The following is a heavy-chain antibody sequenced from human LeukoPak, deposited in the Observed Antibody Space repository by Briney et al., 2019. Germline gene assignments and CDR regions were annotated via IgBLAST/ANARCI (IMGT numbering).Heavy chain of an antibody. CDR1: GGSFSGYY. V-gene: IGHV4-34*01. Sequence: PSETLSLTCAVYGGSFSGYYWSWIRQPPGKGLEWIGEINHSGSTNYNPSLKSRVTISVDTSKNQFSLKLSSVTAADTAVYYCARAGRVATILPFDYWGQGTLVTVSS. D-gene: IGHD5-12*01. CDR2: INHSGST. J-gene: IGHJ4*02. CDR3: ARAGRVATILPFDY.